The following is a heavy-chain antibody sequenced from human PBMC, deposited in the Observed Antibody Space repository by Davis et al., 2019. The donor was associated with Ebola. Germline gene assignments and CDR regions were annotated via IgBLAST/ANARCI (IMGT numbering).Heavy chain of an antibody. Sequence: SVKVSCTASAYTFTYRYLHWVRQAPRQALEWMGWITPFNGNTNYAQKFQDRVTITRDRSMSTAYMELSSLRSEDTAMYYCASSIAVAGTFYYYGMDVWGQGTTVTVSS. CDR3: ASSIAVAGTFYYYGMDV. D-gene: IGHD6-19*01. J-gene: IGHJ6*02. CDR2: ITPFNGNT. V-gene: IGHV1-45*03. CDR1: AYTFTYRY.